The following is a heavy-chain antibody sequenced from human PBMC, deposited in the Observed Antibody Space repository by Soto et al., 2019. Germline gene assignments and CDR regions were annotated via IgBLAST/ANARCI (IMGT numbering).Heavy chain of an antibody. CDR1: GYSFINYD. CDR2: MNPNSGNT. J-gene: IGHJ4*02. Sequence: ASVKVSCKASGYSFINYDINWVRQAPGRGLEWMGWMNPNSGNTGYAQKFQGRVTMTRDTSINTAYMELSSLTSDDTALYYCARETSRSSSGADYWGPGTLVTVSS. D-gene: IGHD6-6*01. CDR3: ARETSRSSSGADY. V-gene: IGHV1-8*01.